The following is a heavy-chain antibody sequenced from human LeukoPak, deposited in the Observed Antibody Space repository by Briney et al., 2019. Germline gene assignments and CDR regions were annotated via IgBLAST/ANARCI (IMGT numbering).Heavy chain of an antibody. Sequence: ASVKVSCKASGYTFTSYYMHWVRQAPGQGLEWMGIINPSGGSTSYAQKFQGRVTMTEDTSTDTAYMELSSLRSEDTAVYYCAPTREVGATLRWFDPWGQGTLVTVSS. J-gene: IGHJ5*02. CDR3: APTREVGATLRWFDP. V-gene: IGHV1-46*01. CDR1: GYTFTSYY. CDR2: INPSGGST. D-gene: IGHD1-26*01.